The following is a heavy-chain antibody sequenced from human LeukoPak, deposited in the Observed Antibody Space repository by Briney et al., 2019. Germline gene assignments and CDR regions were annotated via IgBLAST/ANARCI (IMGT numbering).Heavy chain of an antibody. V-gene: IGHV4-59*01. CDR3: AREGYCSGGSCYSSWFDP. D-gene: IGHD2-15*01. Sequence: PSETLSLTCTVSGGSISNYYWSWIRQPPGKGLEWIGYIYYSGSTNYNPSLKSRVTISVDTSKNHFSLKLSSVTAADTAVYYCAREGYCSGGSCYSSWFDPWGQGTLVTVSS. J-gene: IGHJ5*02. CDR1: GGSISNYY. CDR2: IYYSGST.